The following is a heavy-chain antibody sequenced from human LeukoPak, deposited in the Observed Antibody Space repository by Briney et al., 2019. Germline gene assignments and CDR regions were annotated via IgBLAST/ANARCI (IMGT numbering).Heavy chain of an antibody. Sequence: TGGSLRLSYAASGFTFSSYWMSWVRQAPGKGLEWVANIKQDGSEKYYVDSVKGRFTISRDNAKNSLYLQMNSLRAEDTAVYYCARSLWYYYDSSGYYFFDYWGQGTLVTVSS. J-gene: IGHJ4*02. V-gene: IGHV3-7*01. CDR2: IKQDGSEK. CDR1: GFTFSSYW. D-gene: IGHD3-22*01. CDR3: ARSLWYYYDSSGYYFFDY.